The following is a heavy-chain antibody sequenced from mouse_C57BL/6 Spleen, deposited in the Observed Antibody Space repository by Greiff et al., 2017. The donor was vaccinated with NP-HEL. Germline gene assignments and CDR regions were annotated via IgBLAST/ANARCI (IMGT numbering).Heavy chain of an antibody. Sequence: VQLQQSGAELARPGASVKLSCKASGYTFTSYGISWVKQRTGQGLEWIGEIYPRSGNTYYNEKLKGKATLTADKSSSTAYMELRSLTSEDSAVYFWARKITTVVGYAMDYWGQGTSVTVSS. CDR3: ARKITTVVGYAMDY. D-gene: IGHD1-1*01. CDR1: GYTFTSYG. J-gene: IGHJ4*01. V-gene: IGHV1-81*01. CDR2: IYPRSGNT.